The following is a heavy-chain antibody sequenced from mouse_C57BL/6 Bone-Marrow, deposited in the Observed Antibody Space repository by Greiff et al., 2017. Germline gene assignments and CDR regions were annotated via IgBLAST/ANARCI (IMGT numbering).Heavy chain of an antibody. D-gene: IGHD1-1*01. J-gene: IGHJ2*01. V-gene: IGHV1-80*01. Sequence: QVQLKESGAELVKPGASVKISCKASGYAFSSYWMNWVKQRPGKGLEWIGQIYPGDGDTNYNGKFKGKATLTADKSSSTAYMQLSSLTSEDSAVYFCARGTTVVGPYFDYWGQGATLTVSS. CDR3: ARGTTVVGPYFDY. CDR1: GYAFSSYW. CDR2: IYPGDGDT.